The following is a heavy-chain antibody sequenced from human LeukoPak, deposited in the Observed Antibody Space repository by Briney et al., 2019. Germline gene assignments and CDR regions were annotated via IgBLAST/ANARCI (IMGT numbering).Heavy chain of an antibody. Sequence: PSETLSLKCAVSGGIISGTPYSWGWIRQPPGKGLEWIGNVYHTGTTYYNPSLRSRVTVSVDTSKNQFFLQLNSVTAADTAIYYCARIDPNGGDDYWAQGTLVTVST. V-gene: IGHV4-39*01. J-gene: IGHJ4*02. CDR2: VYHTGTT. CDR1: GGIISGTPYS. CDR3: ARIDPNGGDDY. D-gene: IGHD2-21*01.